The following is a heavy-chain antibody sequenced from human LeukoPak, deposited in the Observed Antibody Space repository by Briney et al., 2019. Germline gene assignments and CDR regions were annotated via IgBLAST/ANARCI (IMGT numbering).Heavy chain of an antibody. CDR3: ARFGYYGSGFLQH. J-gene: IGHJ1*01. V-gene: IGHV3-53*01. D-gene: IGHD3-10*01. CDR2: IYSGGST. CDR1: GFTVSSNY. Sequence: GGSLRLSCAASGFTVSSNYMSWVRQAPGKGLEWVSVIYSGGSTYYADSVKGRFTISRDNSKNTLYLQMNSLRAEDTAVYYCARFGYYGSGFLQHWGQGTLVTVSS.